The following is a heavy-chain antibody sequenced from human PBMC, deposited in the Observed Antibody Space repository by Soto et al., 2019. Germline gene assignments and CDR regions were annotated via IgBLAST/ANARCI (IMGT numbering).Heavy chain of an antibody. D-gene: IGHD3-3*01. J-gene: IGHJ4*02. Sequence: SETLSFTCTVSGGSISSSSYYWGWIRQPPGKGLEWIGSIYYSGSTYYNPSLKSRVTISVDTSKNQFSLKLSSVTAADTAVYYCAVVLRFLEWLPYFDYWGQGTLVTVSS. CDR3: AVVLRFLEWLPYFDY. V-gene: IGHV4-39*01. CDR2: IYYSGST. CDR1: GGSISSSSYY.